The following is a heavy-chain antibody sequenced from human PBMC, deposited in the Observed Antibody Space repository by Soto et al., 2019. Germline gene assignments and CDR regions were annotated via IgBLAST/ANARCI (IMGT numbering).Heavy chain of an antibody. CDR1: GYTLTELS. J-gene: IGHJ5*02. Sequence: ASVKVSCKVSGYTLTELSMHWVRQAPGKGLEWMGGFDPEDGETIYAQKFQGRVTMTEDTSTDTAYMELSSLRSEDTAVYYCASRSLYSSSPGIWWFDTWGQGTLVTVSS. CDR3: ASRSLYSSSPGIWWFDT. V-gene: IGHV1-24*01. D-gene: IGHD6-6*01. CDR2: FDPEDGET.